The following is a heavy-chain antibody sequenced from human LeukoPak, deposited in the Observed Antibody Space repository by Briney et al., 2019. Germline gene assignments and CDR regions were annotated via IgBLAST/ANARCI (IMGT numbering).Heavy chain of an antibody. CDR3: ARTLEATLDY. CDR1: GFSLNTSGMS. Sequence: SAPALMKPTQTLTLTCSFSGFSLNTSGMSLSWIRQPPGKALEWLARIDWDDDKYYRTSLKTWLAISKDTSKNQVVLTMTNTDPVDTATYYCARTLEATLDYWGQGTLVTVSS. J-gene: IGHJ4*02. V-gene: IGHV2-70*11. CDR2: IDWDDDK.